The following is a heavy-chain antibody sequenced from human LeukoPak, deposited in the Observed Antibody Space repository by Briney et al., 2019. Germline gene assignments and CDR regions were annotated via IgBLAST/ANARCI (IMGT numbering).Heavy chain of an antibody. Sequence: GASVKVSCKASGYTFTGYYMHWVRQAPGQGLEWMGIINPSGGSTSYAQKFQGRVTMTRDTSTSTVYMELSSLRSEDTAVYCCARVQPQNYDSSGYPETFDIWGQGTMVTVSS. D-gene: IGHD3-22*01. CDR3: ARVQPQNYDSSGYPETFDI. CDR1: GYTFTGYY. CDR2: INPSGGST. V-gene: IGHV1-46*01. J-gene: IGHJ3*02.